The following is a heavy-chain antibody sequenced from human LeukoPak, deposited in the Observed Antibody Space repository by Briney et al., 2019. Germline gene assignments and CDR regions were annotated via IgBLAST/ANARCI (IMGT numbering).Heavy chain of an antibody. D-gene: IGHD2-2*01. CDR3: ARDHHCSSTSCTLQIYHMDV. V-gene: IGHV3-21*01. J-gene: IGHJ6*03. CDR2: ISSSSSYI. Sequence: GGSLRLSCAASGFTFSSYSMNWVRQAPGKGLEWVSSISSSSSYIYYADSVKGRFTISRDNAKNSLYLQMNSLRAEDTAVYYCARDHHCSSTSCTLQIYHMDVWGKGTTVAVSS. CDR1: GFTFSSYS.